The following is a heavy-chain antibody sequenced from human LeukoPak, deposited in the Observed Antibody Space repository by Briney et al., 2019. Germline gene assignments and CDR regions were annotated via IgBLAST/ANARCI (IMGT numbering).Heavy chain of an antibody. J-gene: IGHJ5*02. CDR2: IYYVGST. CDR1: GGSISSSGYY. CDR3: ARQKILGYCSSTSCLNWFDP. V-gene: IGHV4-39*01. D-gene: IGHD2-2*01. Sequence: SETLSLTCTVSGGSISSSGYYWGWIRQPPGKGLEWIGNIYYVGSTYYNPSLNSRVTISVDTSKNQFSLKLNSVTAADTAVYYCARQKILGYCSSTSCLNWFDPWGQGTLVTVSS.